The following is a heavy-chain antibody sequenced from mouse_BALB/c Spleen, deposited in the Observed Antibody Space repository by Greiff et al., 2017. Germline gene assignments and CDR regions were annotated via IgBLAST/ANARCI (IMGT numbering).Heavy chain of an antibody. V-gene: IGHV1-4*02. J-gene: IGHJ3*01. CDR3: ARSGILRAWFAY. D-gene: IGHD1-1*01. CDR2: INPSSGYT. Sequence: VQLQQSAAELARPGASVKMSCKASGYTFTSYTMHWVKPRPGQGLEWIGYINPSSGYTEYNQKFKDKTTLTADKSSSTAYMQLSSLTSEDSAVYYCARSGILRAWFAYWGQGTLVTVSA. CDR1: GYTFTSYT.